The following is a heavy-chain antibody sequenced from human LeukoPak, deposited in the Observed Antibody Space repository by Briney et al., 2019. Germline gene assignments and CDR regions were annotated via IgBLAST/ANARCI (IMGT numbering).Heavy chain of an antibody. J-gene: IGHJ5*02. D-gene: IGHD3-10*01. Sequence: GASVKASCKASGYTFTNYGISWVRQAPGQGLEWMGWISAYNGNTNYAQKLQGRVTMTTDTSTSTAYMELRSLRSDDTAVYYCARSWALITMVRAHKHLSGFDPWGQGTLVTVSS. V-gene: IGHV1-18*01. CDR3: ARSWALITMVRAHKHLSGFDP. CDR2: ISAYNGNT. CDR1: GYTFTNYG.